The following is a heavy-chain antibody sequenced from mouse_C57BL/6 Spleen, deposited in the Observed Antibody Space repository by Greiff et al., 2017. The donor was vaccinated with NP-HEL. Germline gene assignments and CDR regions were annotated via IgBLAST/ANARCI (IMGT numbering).Heavy chain of an antibody. V-gene: IGHV2-5*01. J-gene: IGHJ4*01. Sequence: VQLQESGPGLVQPSQSLSITCTVSGFSLTSYGVHWVRQSPGKGLEWLGVIWRGGSTDYNAAFMSRLSITKDNSKSQVFFKMNSLQADDTAIYYCAKNDDYDEYYAKDYWGQGTTVTVSS. CDR1: GFSLTSYG. D-gene: IGHD2-4*01. CDR3: AKNDDYDEYYAKDY. CDR2: IWRGGST.